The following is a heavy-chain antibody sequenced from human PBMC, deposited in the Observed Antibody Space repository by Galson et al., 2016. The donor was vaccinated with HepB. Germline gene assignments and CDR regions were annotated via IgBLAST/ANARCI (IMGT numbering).Heavy chain of an antibody. CDR3: ARESLSCSGGDCYSPLGDF. CDR2: ISVDIGNT. D-gene: IGHD2-15*01. CDR1: GYTFINYG. V-gene: IGHV1-18*04. Sequence: SVKVSCKASGYTFINYGISWVRQAPAQGLEWIGLISVDIGNTNYAQTLLDSFTMTTDTSTSTVYMDLRSLRSDDTAVYYCARESLSCSGGDCYSPLGDFWGQGTVVTVSS. J-gene: IGHJ4*02.